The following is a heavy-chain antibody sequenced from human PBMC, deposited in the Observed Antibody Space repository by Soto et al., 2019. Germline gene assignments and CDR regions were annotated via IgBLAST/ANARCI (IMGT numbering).Heavy chain of an antibody. CDR1: GGSFSGYY. D-gene: IGHD3-22*01. CDR2: INHSGST. V-gene: IGHV4-34*01. J-gene: IGHJ4*02. Sequence: SETLSLTCAVYGGSFSGYYWSWIRQPPGKGLEWIGEINHSGSTNYNPSLKSRVTISVDTSKNQFSLKLSSVTAADTAVYYCARVHYYDSSGYYTGPDYWGQGTLVTVSS. CDR3: ARVHYYDSSGYYTGPDY.